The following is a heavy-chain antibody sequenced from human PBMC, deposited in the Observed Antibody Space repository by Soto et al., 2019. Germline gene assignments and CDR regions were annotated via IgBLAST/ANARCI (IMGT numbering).Heavy chain of an antibody. Sequence: QVQLVQSGAEVKKPGSSVKVSCKASGGTFSSYTISWVRQAPGQGLEWMGRIIPILGIATYAQKFQGRVTITADKSTSTAYMELSSLRSEDTAVYYCARDGMITFGGVIPKGDYWGQGTLVTVSS. V-gene: IGHV1-69*08. CDR3: ARDGMITFGGVIPKGDY. CDR2: IIPILGIA. CDR1: GGTFSSYT. D-gene: IGHD3-16*02. J-gene: IGHJ4*02.